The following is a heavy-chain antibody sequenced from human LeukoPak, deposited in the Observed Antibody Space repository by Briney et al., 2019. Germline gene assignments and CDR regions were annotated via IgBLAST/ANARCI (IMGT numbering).Heavy chain of an antibody. J-gene: IGHJ4*02. CDR3: AKGAGGPPHDY. Sequence: GGSLRLSCAASGFTVDDYAMRWVRQAPGKGLEWVSLISGDGGRTYYADSVKGRFTISRDNSKNSLYLQMNSLRKEDTALYYCAKGAGGPPHDYWGQGTLVTVSS. D-gene: IGHD3-16*01. V-gene: IGHV3-43*02. CDR2: ISGDGGRT. CDR1: GFTVDDYA.